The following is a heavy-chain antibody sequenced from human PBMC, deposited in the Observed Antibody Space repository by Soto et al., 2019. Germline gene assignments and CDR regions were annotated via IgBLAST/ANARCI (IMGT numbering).Heavy chain of an antibody. CDR2: INAGNGNT. CDR3: ARVGAAACPYYFDY. J-gene: IGHJ4*02. D-gene: IGHD6-13*01. Sequence: ASVKVACKASGYTFTNYAIHWVCQAPGQRLEWMGWINAGNGNTKYSQKLQGRVTITRDTSASTAYMELSSLRSADTAVYYCARVGAAACPYYFDYWRQGTLVTVSA. V-gene: IGHV1-3*01. CDR1: GYTFTNYA.